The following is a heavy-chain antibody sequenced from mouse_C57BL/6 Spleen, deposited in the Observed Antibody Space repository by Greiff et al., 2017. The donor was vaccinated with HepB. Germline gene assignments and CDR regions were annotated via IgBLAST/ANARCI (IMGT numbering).Heavy chain of an antibody. CDR3: ARSGTTVVASYYYAMDY. CDR1: GYTFTSYW. J-gene: IGHJ4*01. CDR2: INPSNGGT. V-gene: IGHV1-53*01. D-gene: IGHD1-1*01. Sequence: VQLQQSGTELVKPGASVKLSCKASGYTFTSYWMHWVKQRPGQGLEWIGNINPSNGGTNYNEKFKSKATLTVDKSSSTAYMQLSSLTSEDSAVYYCARSGTTVVASYYYAMDYWGQGTSVTVSS.